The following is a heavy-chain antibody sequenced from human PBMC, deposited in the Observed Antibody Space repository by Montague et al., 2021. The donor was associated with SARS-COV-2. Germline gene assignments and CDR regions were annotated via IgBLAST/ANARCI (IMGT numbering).Heavy chain of an antibody. J-gene: IGHJ5*01. V-gene: IGHV2-5*02. CDR3: AHRRGLPDAPGWFDS. CDR1: GFSFRTSGEG. Sequence: PALVKPTQTLTLTCTFSGFSFRTSGEGVGWIRQPPGKALEWLALIYWDDDKRYSPSLKSRLTITKDTSKNQVVLTMTNIDPVDTATYYCAHRRGLPDAPGWFDSWGQGTLVTVSS. D-gene: IGHD2-2*01. CDR2: IYWDDDK.